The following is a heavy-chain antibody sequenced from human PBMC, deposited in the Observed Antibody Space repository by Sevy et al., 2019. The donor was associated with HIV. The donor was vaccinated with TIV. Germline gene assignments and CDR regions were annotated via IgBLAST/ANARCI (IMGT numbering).Heavy chain of an antibody. D-gene: IGHD3-22*01. CDR3: AGGRYDSSGSFDAFDI. J-gene: IGHJ3*02. CDR1: GFTFISYA. Sequence: GGSLRLSCKPSGFTFISYAMNWVRQAPGKGLEWISTIYGSSGATYYGDSVKGRFTISRDNSKNTLYLQMNSLRTEDTAVYHCAGGRYDSSGSFDAFDIWGQGTMVTVSS. CDR2: IYGSSGAT. V-gene: IGHV3-23*01.